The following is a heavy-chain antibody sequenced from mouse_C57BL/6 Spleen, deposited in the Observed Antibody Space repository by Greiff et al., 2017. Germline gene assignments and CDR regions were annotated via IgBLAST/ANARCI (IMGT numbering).Heavy chain of an antibody. CDR2: IDPSDSYT. V-gene: IGHV1-59*01. D-gene: IGHD1-1*01. CDR1: GYTFTSYW. J-gene: IGHJ3*01. Sequence: QVQLQQSGAELVRPGTSVKLSCKASGYTFTSYWMHWVKQRPGQGLEWIGVIDPSDSYTNYNQKFKGKATLTVDTSSSTAYMQLSSLTSEDSAVYYCARLVATPFAYWGQGTLVTVSA. CDR3: ARLVATPFAY.